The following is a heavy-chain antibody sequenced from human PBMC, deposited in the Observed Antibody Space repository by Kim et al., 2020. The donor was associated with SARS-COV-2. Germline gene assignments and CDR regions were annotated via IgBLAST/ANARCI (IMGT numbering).Heavy chain of an antibody. J-gene: IGHJ6*02. Sequence: GGSLRLSCDASGFTFGNYEMNWVRLAPGKGLEWVAHISSSGETKDYADSVKGRFAISRDNAKNSLYLQINSLRAEDTALYYCATDYGNYYYDYSMDVWGQGTTVTVSS. CDR1: GFTFGNYE. CDR3: ATDYGNYYYDYSMDV. CDR2: ISSSGETK. V-gene: IGHV3-48*03. D-gene: IGHD4-17*01.